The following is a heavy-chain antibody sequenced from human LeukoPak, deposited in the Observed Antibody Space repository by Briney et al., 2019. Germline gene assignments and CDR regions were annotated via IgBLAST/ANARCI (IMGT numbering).Heavy chain of an antibody. Sequence: GESLKISCKGSGYTFSNYWIGWVRQMPGKGLEWMGIIYPGDSETRNSPSFQGQVTISADKSSNTAYLQWNSLKASDTATYYRAIPARGGNTYGPPSRFDYWGQGTLVSVSS. J-gene: IGHJ4*02. CDR2: IYPGDSET. D-gene: IGHD5-18*01. CDR3: AIPARGGNTYGPPSRFDY. CDR1: GYTFSNYW. V-gene: IGHV5-51*01.